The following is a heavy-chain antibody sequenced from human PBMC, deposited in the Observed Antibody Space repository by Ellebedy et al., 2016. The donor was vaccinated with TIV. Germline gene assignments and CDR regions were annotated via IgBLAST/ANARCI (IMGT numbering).Heavy chain of an antibody. CDR3: ASRDGY. CDR1: GFTVSDNY. D-gene: IGHD5-24*01. J-gene: IGHJ4*02. Sequence: GGSLRLSCAASGFTVSDNYMNWVRQVPGKGLGWVSLIYNDGRPYYADSVKGRFTISRDNSKNTLYLQMNSLRAEDTAVYYCASRDGYWGQGTLVTVSS. CDR2: IYNDGRP. V-gene: IGHV3-53*01.